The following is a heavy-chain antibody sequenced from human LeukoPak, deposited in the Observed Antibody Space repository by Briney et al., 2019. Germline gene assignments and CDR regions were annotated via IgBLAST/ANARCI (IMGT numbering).Heavy chain of an antibody. V-gene: IGHV4-59*01. J-gene: IGHJ4*02. CDR2: IYFSGST. D-gene: IGHD1-14*01. CDR1: GDSIRSYY. CDR3: ARASEEPLDY. Sequence: SETLSLTCTVSGDSIRSYYWSWIRQPPGKGLEWIGYIYFSGSTNYNPSLKSRVAISVDTSKNQFSLKLSSVTAADTAVYYCARASEEPLDYWGQGTLVTVSS.